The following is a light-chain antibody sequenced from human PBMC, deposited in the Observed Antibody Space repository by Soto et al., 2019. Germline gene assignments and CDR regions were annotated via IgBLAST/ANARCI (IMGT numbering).Light chain of an antibody. CDR3: GTWHSTLSVEWV. J-gene: IGLJ3*02. CDR2: DDD. V-gene: IGLV1-51*01. CDR1: NSNIGANS. Sequence: QSVLTQPPSVSAAPGQKVTISCSGSNSNIGANSVSWYQHLPGTAPKVVIYDDDKRPSGIPDRFSGSKSGTSATLDITALQIGDEADYYCGTWHSTLSVEWVFGGGTKVTVL.